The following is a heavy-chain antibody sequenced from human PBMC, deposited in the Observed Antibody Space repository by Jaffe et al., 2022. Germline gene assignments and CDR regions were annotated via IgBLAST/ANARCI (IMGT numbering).Heavy chain of an antibody. CDR2: INPNSGGT. J-gene: IGHJ4*02. Sequence: QVQLVQSGAEVKKPGASVKVSCKASGYTFTGYYMHWVRQAPGQGLEWMGRINPNSGGTNYAQKFQGRVTMTRDTSISTAYMELSRLRSDDTAVYYCARVGEGLASYYYGSGSFDYWGQGTLVTVSS. CDR1: GYTFTGYY. D-gene: IGHD3-10*01. V-gene: IGHV1-2*06. CDR3: ARVGEGLASYYYGSGSFDY.